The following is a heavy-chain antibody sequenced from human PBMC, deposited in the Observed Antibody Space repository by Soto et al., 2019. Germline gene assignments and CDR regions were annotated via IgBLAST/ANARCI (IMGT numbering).Heavy chain of an antibody. V-gene: IGHV3-33*01. D-gene: IGHD2-8*01. CDR2: IWSDGNDD. CDR3: ARGSYKSNGIRYNFGFFGP. Sequence: SLRLSCTAYGFTFTNFALHGDRQAAAKGLEWLAIIWSDGNDDSYADSVKGRFAISRDNSKNTLSLQMNNLRAEDAAVYYCARGSYKSNGIRYNFGFFGPWGQGTLGIASS. CDR1: GFTFTNFA. J-gene: IGHJ5*02.